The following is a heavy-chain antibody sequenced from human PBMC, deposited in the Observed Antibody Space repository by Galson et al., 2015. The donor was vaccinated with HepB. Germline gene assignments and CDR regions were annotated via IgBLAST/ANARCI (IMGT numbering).Heavy chain of an antibody. CDR3: ARPDRGSEWSDLDY. D-gene: IGHD3-16*01. CDR2: IYPGDSDT. V-gene: IGHV5-51*03. J-gene: IGHJ4*02. CDR1: GSRITNYW. Sequence: QSGAEVKKPGESLKISCKASGSRITNYWIAWVRQMPGKGLEWMGLIYPGDSDTRYSPSFQGRVTISADKSISTAYLQWSSLKASDTAMYYCARPDRGSEWSDLDYWGQGTLVTVSS.